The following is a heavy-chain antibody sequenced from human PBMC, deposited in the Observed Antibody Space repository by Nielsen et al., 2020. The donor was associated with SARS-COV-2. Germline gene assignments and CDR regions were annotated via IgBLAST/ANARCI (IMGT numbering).Heavy chain of an antibody. D-gene: IGHD4-23*01. CDR2: ISDDGSNK. CDR1: GFTFGDYA. V-gene: IGHV3-30*04. CDR3: AKRRFNGGNSADYYGFDV. Sequence: GGSLRLSCTASGFTFGDYAMSWFRQAPGKGLEWVAVISDDGSNKYYADSVKGRFIISRDNSKKTLYLQMNSLRTEDTAVYFCAKRRFNGGNSADYYGFDVWGPGTTVTVSS. J-gene: IGHJ6*02.